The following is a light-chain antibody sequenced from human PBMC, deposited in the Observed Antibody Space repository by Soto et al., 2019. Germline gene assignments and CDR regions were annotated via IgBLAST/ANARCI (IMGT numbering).Light chain of an antibody. J-gene: IGKJ1*01. CDR2: GAS. CDR3: QQYGRSPPT. Sequence: EILLTQSPGTLPLSPGERATLSCGASQSVSSTYLAWYQQKPGQAPRLLMYGASSRATGIPERSSGSGSGTDFTLTISRLEPEDYELYYCQQYGRSPPTFGQGTKVDIK. V-gene: IGKV3-20*01. CDR1: QSVSSTY.